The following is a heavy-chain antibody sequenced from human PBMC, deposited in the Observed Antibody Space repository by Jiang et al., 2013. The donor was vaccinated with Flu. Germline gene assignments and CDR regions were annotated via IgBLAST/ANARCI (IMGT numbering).Heavy chain of an antibody. Sequence: RSLRLSCAASGFTFRNYGMHWVRQAPGKGLEWVAIIWYDGSNKDYADSVKGRFTISRDNSKNALYLQMDSLRAEDTAIYFCASGRAVAGNSYYFDYWGQGTLVTVSS. V-gene: IGHV3-33*01. CDR1: GFTFRNYG. CDR2: IWYDGSNK. D-gene: IGHD6-19*01. J-gene: IGHJ4*02. CDR3: ASGRAVAGNSYYFDY.